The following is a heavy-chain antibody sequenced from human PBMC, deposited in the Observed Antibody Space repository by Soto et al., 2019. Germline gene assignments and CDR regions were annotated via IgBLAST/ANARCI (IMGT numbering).Heavy chain of an antibody. J-gene: IGHJ6*02. Sequence: GGSLRLSCAASGFTFSSYGMHWVRQAPGKGLEWVAVIWYDGSNKYYADSVKGRFTISRDNSKNTLYLQMNSLRAEDTAVYYCAREEGSIQLWARTSYGMDVWGQGTTVTVSS. CDR2: IWYDGSNK. CDR3: AREEGSIQLWARTSYGMDV. V-gene: IGHV3-33*01. CDR1: GFTFSSYG. D-gene: IGHD5-18*01.